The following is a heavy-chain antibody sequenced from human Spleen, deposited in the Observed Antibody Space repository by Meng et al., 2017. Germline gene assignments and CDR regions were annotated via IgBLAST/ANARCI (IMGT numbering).Heavy chain of an antibody. CDR2: ISSSGSTI. CDR1: GFTFSDYY. CDR3: ARDLATVTTRAYWYFDL. D-gene: IGHD4-17*01. V-gene: IGHV3-11*04. J-gene: IGHJ2*01. Sequence: QGQLVGSGGGLVNPGGPLRLSCAASGFTFSDYYMSWIRQAPGKGLEWVSYISSSGSTIYYADSVKGRFTISRDNAKNSLYLQMNSLRAEDTAVYYCARDLATVTTRAYWYFDLWGRGTLVTVSS.